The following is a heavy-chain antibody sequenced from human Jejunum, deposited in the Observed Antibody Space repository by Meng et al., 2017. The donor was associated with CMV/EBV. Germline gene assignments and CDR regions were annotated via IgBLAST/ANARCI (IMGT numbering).Heavy chain of an antibody. CDR1: GFTFTSFA. D-gene: IGHD1-14*01. V-gene: IGHV3-23*01. J-gene: IGHJ4*02. CDR2: VSGTGGGHP. CDR3: ARSATGTWSTFDY. Sequence: GFTFTSFAMGWVRQAPGQGLEWVSGVSGTGGGHPYFADSVKGRFIISKDNPTGTLFLQMTNVRPDDTAVYYCARSATGTWSTFDYWGQGTVVTVSS.